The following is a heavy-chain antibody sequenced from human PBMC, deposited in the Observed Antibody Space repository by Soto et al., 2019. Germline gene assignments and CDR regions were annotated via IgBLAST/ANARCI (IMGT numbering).Heavy chain of an antibody. Sequence: ASVKVSCKASGYTFTSYDINWVRQATGQGLEWMGWMNPNSGNTGYAQKFQGRVTMTRNTSISTAYMELSSLRSEDTAVYYCARVVGYCSGGSCYYSDHDGEAFDIWGQGTMVTVS. CDR1: GYTFTSYD. CDR2: MNPNSGNT. J-gene: IGHJ3*02. CDR3: ARVVGYCSGGSCYYSDHDGEAFDI. D-gene: IGHD2-15*01. V-gene: IGHV1-8*01.